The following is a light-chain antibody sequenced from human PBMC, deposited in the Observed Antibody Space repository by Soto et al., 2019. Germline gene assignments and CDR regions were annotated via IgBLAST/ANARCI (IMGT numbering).Light chain of an antibody. J-gene: IGKJ3*01. V-gene: IGKV1-5*03. CDR3: QQYNRYPS. CDR2: KAS. Sequence: DIPMTQSPSTLSASVGDRVTITCRASQSINSWLAWYQQKPGKAPKLLIYKASSLQGGVPSRFSGSGSGTEFTLTISSLQPDDFATYYCQQYNRYPSFGPGTKVDIK. CDR1: QSINSW.